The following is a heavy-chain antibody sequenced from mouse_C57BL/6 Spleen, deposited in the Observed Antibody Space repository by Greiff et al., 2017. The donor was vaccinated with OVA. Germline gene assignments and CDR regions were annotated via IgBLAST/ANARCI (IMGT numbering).Heavy chain of an antibody. CDR3: ARRDFDY. CDR1: GYAFSSSW. V-gene: IGHV1-82*01. Sequence: QVQLQQSGPELVKPGASVKISCKASGYAFSSSWMNWVKQRPGKGLEWIGRIYPGDGDTNYNGKFKGKATLTADKSPSTAYMQLSSLTSEDSAVYFCARRDFDYWGQGTTLTVSS. J-gene: IGHJ2*01. CDR2: IYPGDGDT.